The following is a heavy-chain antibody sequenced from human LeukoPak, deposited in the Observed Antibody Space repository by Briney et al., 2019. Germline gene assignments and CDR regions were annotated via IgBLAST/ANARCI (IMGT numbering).Heavy chain of an antibody. Sequence: GSLRLSCAASGFTFSSYSMNWVRQAPGKGLEWLSSISSSSSYIYYADSVKGRFTISRDNAKNSLYLQMNSLRAEDTAVYYCARASDRYSGYDWHYWGQGTLVTVSS. V-gene: IGHV3-21*01. CDR3: ARASDRYSGYDWHY. CDR2: ISSSSSYI. D-gene: IGHD5-12*01. CDR1: GFTFSSYS. J-gene: IGHJ4*02.